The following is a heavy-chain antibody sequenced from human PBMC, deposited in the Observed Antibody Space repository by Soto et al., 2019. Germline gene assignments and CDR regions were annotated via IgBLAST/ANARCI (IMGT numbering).Heavy chain of an antibody. CDR2: VTPRNGDT. CDR1: GYTFTSYY. J-gene: IGHJ4*02. D-gene: IGHD2-8*02. Sequence: ASVKVTCKASGYTFTSYYMHWVRQAAGQGPERMGAVTPRNGDTAFAQKYQGRVTVTSNTSMSTVYMELSNLRSDDTAVYYCARGGSYWARRHYFDSWGQGTLVTLSS. V-gene: IGHV1-8*02. CDR3: ARGGSYWARRHYFDS.